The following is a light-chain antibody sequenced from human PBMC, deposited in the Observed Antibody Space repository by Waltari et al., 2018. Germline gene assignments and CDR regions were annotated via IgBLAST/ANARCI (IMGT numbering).Light chain of an antibody. CDR1: QDISNA. CDR3: QHFNSYPPWT. CDR2: DAS. Sequence: AVQLTQSPSSLSASVGDRVSFTCRASQDISNALAWYQQKAGKPPKLLIYDASTLESGVPSKFSGSGSGTYFTLTISSLQPEDFATYYCQHFNSYPPWTFGQGTNLEI. V-gene: IGKV1-13*02. J-gene: IGKJ2*01.